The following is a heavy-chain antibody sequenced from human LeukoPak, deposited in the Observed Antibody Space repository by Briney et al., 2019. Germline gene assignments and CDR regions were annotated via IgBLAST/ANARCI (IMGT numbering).Heavy chain of an antibody. CDR3: ARFTTTVTTSNWFDP. D-gene: IGHD4-17*01. Sequence: GESLKISCKGSGYSFTSYWIGWVRQMPGKGLEWMGIIYPNDSDTRYSPSFQGQVTISADKSISTAYLQWSSLKASDTAMYYCARFTTTVTTSNWFDPWGQGTLVTVSS. V-gene: IGHV5-51*01. J-gene: IGHJ5*02. CDR2: IYPNDSDT. CDR1: GYSFTSYW.